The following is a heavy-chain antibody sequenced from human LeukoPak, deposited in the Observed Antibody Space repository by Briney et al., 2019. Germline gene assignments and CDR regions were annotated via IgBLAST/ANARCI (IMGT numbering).Heavy chain of an antibody. CDR2: ISWNSGSI. V-gene: IGHV3-9*03. CDR1: GFTFSSYE. Sequence: GGSLRLSCAASGFTFSSYEMNWVRQAPGKGLEWVSGISWNSGSIGYADSVKGRFTISRDNAKNSLYLQMNSLRAEDMALYYCAKDQGLYCSGGSCYSGAFDIWGQGTMVTVSS. D-gene: IGHD2-15*01. CDR3: AKDQGLYCSGGSCYSGAFDI. J-gene: IGHJ3*02.